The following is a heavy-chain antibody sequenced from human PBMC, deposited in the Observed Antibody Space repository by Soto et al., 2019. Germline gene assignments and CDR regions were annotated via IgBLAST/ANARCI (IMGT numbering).Heavy chain of an antibody. J-gene: IGHJ4*02. CDR2: ISSSSSYI. CDR3: AINQWAAMGHTYYFDL. Sequence: GGSLRLSCAASGFTFSSYSMNWVRQAPGKGLEWVSSISSSSSYIYYADSVKGRFTISRDNAKNSLYLQMNSLRAEDTAVYYCAINQWAAMGHTYYFDLWGQGTVVTVSS. D-gene: IGHD5-18*01. CDR1: GFTFSSYS. V-gene: IGHV3-21*04.